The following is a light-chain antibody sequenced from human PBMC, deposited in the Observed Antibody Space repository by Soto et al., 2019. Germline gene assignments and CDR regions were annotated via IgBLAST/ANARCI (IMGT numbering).Light chain of an antibody. V-gene: IGLV2-11*01. Sequence: QSALTQPASVSGSPGQSITISCTGTSSDVGGYNYVSWYQQHPGKAPKLMIYEVSNRPSGVPDRFSGSKSGNTASLTISGLQAEDEADYYCCSYAGSYTYVFGTGTQLTVL. CDR1: SSDVGGYNY. CDR3: CSYAGSYTYV. CDR2: EVS. J-gene: IGLJ1*01.